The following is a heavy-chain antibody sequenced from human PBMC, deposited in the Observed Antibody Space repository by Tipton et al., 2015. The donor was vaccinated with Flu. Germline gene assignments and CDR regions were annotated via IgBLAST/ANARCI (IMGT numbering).Heavy chain of an antibody. D-gene: IGHD3-22*01. CDR3: ARGYYDSSGYYLDAFDI. Sequence: LRLSCSVSGGSISSGEYYWSWIRQPPGKGLEWIGYIYYSGSANYNPSLKSRVTISVDTSKNQFALKLSSVTAADTAVYYCARGYYDSSGYYLDAFDIWGQGTMVTVSS. J-gene: IGHJ3*02. V-gene: IGHV4-30-4*01. CDR2: IYYSGSA. CDR1: GGSISSGEYY.